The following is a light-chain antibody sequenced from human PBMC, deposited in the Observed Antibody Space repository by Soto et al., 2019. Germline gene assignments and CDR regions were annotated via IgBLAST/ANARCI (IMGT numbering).Light chain of an antibody. CDR3: QQYGSSPLT. CDR2: RAS. J-gene: IGKJ4*01. V-gene: IGKV3-20*01. Sequence: TQSPSSLSASVGERATLSCRASQSVNSNYLAWYQQKPGQAPKVLIYRASSRATGIPDRFSGSGSGTDFTLTISRLEPEDFAVYYCQQYGSSPLTFGGGTKVDIK. CDR1: QSVNSNY.